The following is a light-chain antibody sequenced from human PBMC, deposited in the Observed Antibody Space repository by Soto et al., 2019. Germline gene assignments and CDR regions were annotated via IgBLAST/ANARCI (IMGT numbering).Light chain of an antibody. CDR1: SSDVGGYNY. CDR2: EVS. CDR3: SSYGGNNNYV. Sequence: QSALTQPPSASGSPGQSVIISCTGTSSDVGGYNYVSWYQQHPGKVPKLMIYEVSKRPSGVPDRFSGSKSGKTASLTVSGLQAEDEADYYCSSYGGNNNYVFGTGTKVTVL. J-gene: IGLJ1*01. V-gene: IGLV2-8*01.